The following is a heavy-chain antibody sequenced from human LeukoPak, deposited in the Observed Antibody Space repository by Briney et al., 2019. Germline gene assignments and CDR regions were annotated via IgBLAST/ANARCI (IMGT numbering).Heavy chain of an antibody. V-gene: IGHV3-74*01. CDR1: GFTFSTYW. J-gene: IGHJ1*01. D-gene: IGHD3-22*01. CDR3: ARAPSEIGGYYPEYLRQ. CDR2: IKSDGST. Sequence: PGGSLRLSCAASGFTFSTYWMHWVRQAPGKGLMWVSRIKSDGSTNYADSVKGRFTTSRDNANNTLSLQMNSLRPPDTDVYYCARAPSEIGGYYPEYLRQWGRGSLVTVSS.